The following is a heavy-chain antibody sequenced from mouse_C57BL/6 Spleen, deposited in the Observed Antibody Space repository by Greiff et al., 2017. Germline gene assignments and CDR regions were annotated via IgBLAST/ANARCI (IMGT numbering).Heavy chain of an antibody. Sequence: QVQLQQPGAELVRPGSSVKLSCKASGYTFTSYWMHWVKQRPIQGLEWIGNIDPSDSETHYNQKFKDKATLTVDKSSSTADMQLSSLTSEDSAVYYCARGGSNYGENAMDYWGQGASVTVSS. D-gene: IGHD2-5*01. CDR1: GYTFTSYW. CDR2: IDPSDSET. V-gene: IGHV1-52*01. J-gene: IGHJ4*01. CDR3: ARGGSNYGENAMDY.